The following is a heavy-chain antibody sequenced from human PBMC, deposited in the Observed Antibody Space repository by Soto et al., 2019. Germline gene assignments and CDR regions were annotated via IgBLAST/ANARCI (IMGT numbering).Heavy chain of an antibody. V-gene: IGHV1-69*12. CDR1: GGTFNSHT. CDR3: AGEGVTSSMSLPWMGYHYYGLDV. CDR2: IMPMFGVT. D-gene: IGHD2-2*01. Sequence: QVQLVQSGAEVKKPGSSVKVSCRASGGTFNSHTISWVRQAPGQGLEGMGGIMPMFGVTNYARKFQGRLTMTANESTTTAYMEVSSVTSDDTAVYYCAGEGVTSSMSLPWMGYHYYGLDVWGQGTTVIVSS. J-gene: IGHJ6*02.